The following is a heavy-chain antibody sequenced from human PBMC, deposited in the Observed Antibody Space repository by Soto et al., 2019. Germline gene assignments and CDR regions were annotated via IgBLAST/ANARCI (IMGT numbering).Heavy chain of an antibody. CDR3: ARGGIVVVTAEPSNWFDP. V-gene: IGHV1-46*01. CDR2: INPSGGST. J-gene: IGHJ5*02. D-gene: IGHD2-21*02. CDR1: GYTFTSYY. Sequence: SVKVSCKASGYTFTSYYMHWVRQAPGQGLEWMGIINPSGGSTSYAQKFQGRVTMTRDTSTSTVYMELSSLRSEDTAVYYCARGGIVVVTAEPSNWFDPWGQGTLVTVSS.